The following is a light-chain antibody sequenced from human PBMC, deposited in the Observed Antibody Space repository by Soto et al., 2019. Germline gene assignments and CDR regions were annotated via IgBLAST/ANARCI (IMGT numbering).Light chain of an antibody. CDR1: QSISSW. J-gene: IGKJ1*01. CDR2: DAS. Sequence: DIQMTQSPSALSASVGDRVTITCRASQSISSWLAWYQQKPGKAPRLLIYDASYLERGVPSRFSGSGSGTEFTLTISDLQPDDIGTSYCQQYNNFWTFGPGTKVEI. V-gene: IGKV1-5*01. CDR3: QQYNNFWT.